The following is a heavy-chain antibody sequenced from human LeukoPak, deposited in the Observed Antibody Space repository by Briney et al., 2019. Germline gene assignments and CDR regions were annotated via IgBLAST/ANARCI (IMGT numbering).Heavy chain of an antibody. Sequence: PSETLSLTCAVYGGSFSGYYWSWIRQPPGKGLEWIGEINHSGSTNYNPSLKSRVTISVDTSKNQFSLKLSSVTAADTAVYYCARAVLRYFDWFLQPSGLDYWGQGTLVTVSS. V-gene: IGHV4-34*01. J-gene: IGHJ4*02. CDR2: INHSGST. CDR1: GGSFSGYY. CDR3: ARAVLRYFDWFLQPSGLDY. D-gene: IGHD3-9*01.